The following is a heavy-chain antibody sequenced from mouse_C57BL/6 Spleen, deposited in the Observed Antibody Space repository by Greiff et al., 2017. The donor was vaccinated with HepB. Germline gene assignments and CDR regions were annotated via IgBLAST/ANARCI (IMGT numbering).Heavy chain of an antibody. CDR2: FHPYNDDT. J-gene: IGHJ1*03. CDR3: ARRVYYGSNYWYFDV. Sequence: VKLMESGAELVKPGASVKMSCKASGYTFTTYPIEWMKQNHGKSLEWIGNFHPYNDDTKYNEKFKGKATLTVEKSSSTVYLELSRLTSDDSAVYYCARRVYYGSNYWYFDVWGTGTTVTVSS. CDR1: GYTFTTYP. V-gene: IGHV1-47*01. D-gene: IGHD1-1*01.